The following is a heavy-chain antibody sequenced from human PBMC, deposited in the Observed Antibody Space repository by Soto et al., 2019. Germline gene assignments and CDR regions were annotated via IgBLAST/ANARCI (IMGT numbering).Heavy chain of an antibody. CDR2: INHSGST. J-gene: IGHJ5*02. Sequence: PSETLSLTCAVYGGSFSGYCWSWIRQPLGKGLEWIGEINHSGSTNYNPSLKSRVTISVDTSKNQFSLKLSSVTAADTAVYYCARKRRMAAAGTPRVFGFDPWGQGTLVTV. D-gene: IGHD6-13*01. V-gene: IGHV4-34*01. CDR1: GGSFSGYC. CDR3: ARKRRMAAAGTPRVFGFDP.